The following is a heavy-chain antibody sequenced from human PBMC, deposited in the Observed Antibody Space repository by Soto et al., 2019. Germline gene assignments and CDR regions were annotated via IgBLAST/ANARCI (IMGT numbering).Heavy chain of an antibody. V-gene: IGHV4-59*01. Sequence: TLSLTCTVSGGSISSYYWSWIRQPPGKGLEWIGYIYYSGSTNYNPSLKSRVTISVDTSKNQFSLKLSSVTAADTAVYYCARNRGYGDYTDAFDIWGQGTMVTVSS. CDR1: GGSISSYY. D-gene: IGHD4-17*01. J-gene: IGHJ3*02. CDR3: ARNRGYGDYTDAFDI. CDR2: IYYSGST.